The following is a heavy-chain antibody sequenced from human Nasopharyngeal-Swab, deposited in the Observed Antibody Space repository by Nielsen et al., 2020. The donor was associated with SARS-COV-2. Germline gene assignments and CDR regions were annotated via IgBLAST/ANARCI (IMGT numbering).Heavy chain of an antibody. Sequence: GESLKISCAASGFTFSNYGMHWVRQAPGKGLEWLAVIWYDGSNKYYADSVKGRFTISRDNSKNTVYLQMNSLRTEDTVVYYCAAAPSGDYGGYWGQGTLVTVSS. D-gene: IGHD4-23*01. J-gene: IGHJ4*02. CDR3: AAAPSGDYGGY. CDR2: IWYDGSNK. CDR1: GFTFSNYG. V-gene: IGHV3-33*01.